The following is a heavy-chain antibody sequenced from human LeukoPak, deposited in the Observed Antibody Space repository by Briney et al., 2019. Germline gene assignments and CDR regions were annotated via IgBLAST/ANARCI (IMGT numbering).Heavy chain of an antibody. CDR2: ISGSGGST. CDR3: AKDPSFIAVALTLDY. CDR1: GFTFSSYA. J-gene: IGHJ4*02. V-gene: IGHV3-23*01. D-gene: IGHD6-19*01. Sequence: GGSLRLSCAASGFTFSSYAMSWVRQAPGEGLEWVSAISGSGGSTYYADSVKGRYTISRDSSKNTLYLQMNSLRAEDTAVYYCAKDPSFIAVALTLDYWGQGTLVTVSS.